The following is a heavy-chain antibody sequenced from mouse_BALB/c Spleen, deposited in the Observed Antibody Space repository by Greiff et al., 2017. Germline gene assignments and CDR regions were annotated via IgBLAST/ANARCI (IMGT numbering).Heavy chain of an antibody. CDR1: GYSITSDYA. Sequence: EVQLLESGPGLVKPSQSLSLTCTVTGYSITSDYAWYWIRQFPGNLLEWMGFISYSGSTSYNPSLKSRISITRDTSKNQFFLQLNSVTTEDTATYYCASMQGAMDYWGQGTSVTVSS. CDR3: ASMQGAMDY. CDR2: ISYSGST. V-gene: IGHV3-2*02. J-gene: IGHJ4*01. D-gene: IGHD6-5*01.